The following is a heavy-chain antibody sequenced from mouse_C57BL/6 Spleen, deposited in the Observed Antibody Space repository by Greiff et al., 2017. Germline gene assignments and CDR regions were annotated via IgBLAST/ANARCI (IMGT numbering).Heavy chain of an antibody. J-gene: IGHJ4*01. V-gene: IGHV1-80*01. CDR3: ARGGGIADYSIDY. Sequence: VQLQQSGAELVKPGASVKISCKASGYAFSSYWMNWVKQRPGKGLEGIGQIYPGDGDTNYNGKFKGKATLTADKSSSTAYMQLSSLTSEDSAVYFCARGGGIADYSIDYWGQGTSVTVSS. CDR2: IYPGDGDT. CDR1: GYAFSSYW.